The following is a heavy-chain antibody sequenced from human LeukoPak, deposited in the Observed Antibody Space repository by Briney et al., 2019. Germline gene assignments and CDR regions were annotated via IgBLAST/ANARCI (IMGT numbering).Heavy chain of an antibody. CDR2: IDPSDSET. CDR1: GYSFTNYW. J-gene: IGHJ4*02. V-gene: IGHV5-51*01. Sequence: AESLMISCTAAGYSFTNYWIGWVRQLPGKGLEWMGIIDPSDSETRYTPSFQGQVTISADKSLSTAYLQWNSLKASDTAMYYCARQTAMGRSGDYWGQGTLVIVSS. CDR3: ARQTAMGRSGDY. D-gene: IGHD5-18*01.